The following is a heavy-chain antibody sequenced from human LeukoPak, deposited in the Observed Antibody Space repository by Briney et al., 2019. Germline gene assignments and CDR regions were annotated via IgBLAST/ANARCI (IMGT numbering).Heavy chain of an antibody. CDR1: EFTFSSYW. CDR2: IKQDGSEK. J-gene: IGHJ5*02. CDR3: AKDIRSSASLWFGNWFDP. Sequence: GGSLRLSCAASEFTFSSYWMSWVRQAPGKGLEWVANIKQDGSEKYYVDSVKGRFTISRDNSKNTLYLQMNSLRAEDTAVYYCAKDIRSSASLWFGNWFDPWGQGTLVTVSS. V-gene: IGHV3-7*01. D-gene: IGHD3-10*01.